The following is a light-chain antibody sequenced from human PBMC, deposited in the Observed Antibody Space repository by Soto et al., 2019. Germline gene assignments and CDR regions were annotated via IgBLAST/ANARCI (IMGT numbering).Light chain of an antibody. CDR3: QQSYSTPYT. J-gene: IGKJ2*01. CDR2: AAS. Sequence: DIQMTQSPSSLSASVGDRVTITCRASQSISSYLNWYQQKPVKAPKLLIYAASSLQSGVPSRFSGSGSGTDFTLTISSLQPEDFATYDCQQSYSTPYTFGQGNKLEIK. CDR1: QSISSY. V-gene: IGKV1-39*01.